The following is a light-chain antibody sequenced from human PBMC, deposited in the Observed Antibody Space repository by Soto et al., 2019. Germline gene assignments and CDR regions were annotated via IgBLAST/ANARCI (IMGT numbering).Light chain of an antibody. V-gene: IGKV1-6*01. Sequence: ALQMTQSLSSLSASVGDRVTITCRASQGLRDELGWYQQKPGKAPKLLIYAASSLHSGVPSRFSGSGSGTDFTLTISSLQPEDVATYCCLQDYKYPWTFGQGTKVEIK. CDR2: AAS. CDR1: QGLRDE. CDR3: LQDYKYPWT. J-gene: IGKJ1*01.